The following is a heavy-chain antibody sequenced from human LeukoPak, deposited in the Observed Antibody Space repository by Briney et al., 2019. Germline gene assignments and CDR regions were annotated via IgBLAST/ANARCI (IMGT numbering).Heavy chain of an antibody. CDR2: INPSGGST. D-gene: IGHD3-22*01. J-gene: IGHJ4*02. CDR3: ARLRRMFYYYDSSGSELFDY. Sequence: ASVKVSCKASGYTFTSYYMHWVRQAPGQGLEWMGIINPSGGSTSYAQKFQGRVTMTRDMSTSTVYMELSSLRSEDTAVYYCARLRRMFYYYDSSGSELFDYWGQGTLVTVSS. CDR1: GYTFTSYY. V-gene: IGHV1-46*01.